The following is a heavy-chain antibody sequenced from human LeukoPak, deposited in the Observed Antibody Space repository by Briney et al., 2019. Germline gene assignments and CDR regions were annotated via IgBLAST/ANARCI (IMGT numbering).Heavy chain of an antibody. D-gene: IGHD3-22*01. J-gene: IGHJ4*02. V-gene: IGHV3-7*01. Sequence: GGSLRLSCAASGFTFSTYGMSWVRQAPGKGLEWVANINQDGSEKYYVDSVKGRFTISRDNAKNSLYLQMNSLRAEDTAVYYCARELVSYYDSSGEFDYWGQGTLVTVSS. CDR3: ARELVSYYDSSGEFDY. CDR1: GFTFSTYG. CDR2: INQDGSEK.